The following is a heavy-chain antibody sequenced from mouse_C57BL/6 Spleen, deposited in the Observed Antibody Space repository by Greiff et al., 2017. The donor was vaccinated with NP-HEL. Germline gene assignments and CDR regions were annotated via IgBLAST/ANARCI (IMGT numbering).Heavy chain of an antibody. Sequence: FQLQQSGAELVKPGASVKLSCKASGYTFTSYWMQWVNQRPGQGLEWIGEIDPSDSYTNYNQKFKGKATLTVDTSSTTAYMQLSSMTSEDSAVYYCAGRGIYYDYDYYAMDYWGQGTTVTVSS. D-gene: IGHD2-4*01. CDR3: AGRGIYYDYDYYAMDY. CDR2: IDPSDSYT. J-gene: IGHJ4*01. V-gene: IGHV1-50*01. CDR1: GYTFTSYW.